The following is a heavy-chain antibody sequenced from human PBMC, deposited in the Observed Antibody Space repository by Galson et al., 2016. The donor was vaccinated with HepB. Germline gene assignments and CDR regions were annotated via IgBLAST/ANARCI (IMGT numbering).Heavy chain of an antibody. CDR2: IYYSGST. D-gene: IGHD3-3*01. CDR1: GGSISSGHYY. Sequence: TLSLTCIVSGGSISSGHYYWSWIRQHPGKGLEWIGYIYYSGSTYYNPSLKSRVTMSVDTPKNQFSLKLSYVTAADTAVYFCARAMSALDWSGYPKPNSGPVDYWGQGTLVTVSS. J-gene: IGHJ4*02. CDR3: ARAMSALDWSGYPKPNSGPVDY. V-gene: IGHV4-31*03.